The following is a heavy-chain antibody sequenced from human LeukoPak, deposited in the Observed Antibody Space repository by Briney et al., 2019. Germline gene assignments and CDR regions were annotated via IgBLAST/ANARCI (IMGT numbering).Heavy chain of an antibody. CDR3: ANSMVRGVIITIFDAFDI. CDR2: IYYSGST. V-gene: IGHV4-59*01. J-gene: IGHJ3*02. CDR1: GGSISSYY. Sequence: PSETLSLTCTVSGGSISSYYWSWIRQPPGKGLEWIGYIYYSGSTNYNPSLKSRVTISVDTSKNQFSLKLSSVTAADTAVYYCANSMVRGVIITIFDAFDIWGQGTMVTVSS. D-gene: IGHD3-10*01.